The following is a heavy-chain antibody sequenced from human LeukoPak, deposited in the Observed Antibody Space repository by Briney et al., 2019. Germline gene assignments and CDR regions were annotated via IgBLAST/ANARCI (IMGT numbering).Heavy chain of an antibody. Sequence: GESLKISCKGSGYSFTSYWIGWVRQMPGKGLEWMGIIYPGDSDTRYSPSFQGQVTISADKSTSTAYLQWSSLKASDTAMYYCASGGSWDYYYYGMDVWGQGTTVTVSS. CDR2: IYPGDSDT. CDR3: ASGGSWDYYYYGMDV. J-gene: IGHJ6*02. V-gene: IGHV5-51*01. D-gene: IGHD1-26*01. CDR1: GYSFTSYW.